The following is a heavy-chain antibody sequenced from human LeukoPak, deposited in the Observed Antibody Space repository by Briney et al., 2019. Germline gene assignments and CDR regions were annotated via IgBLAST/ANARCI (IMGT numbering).Heavy chain of an antibody. Sequence: ASVKVSCKASGYTFTSYGISWVRQAPGQGLEWMGWISAYNGNTNYAQKLQGRVTMTTDTSTSTAYMELSSLRSEDTAVYYCARAALWFGEPCHLDVWGKGTTVTISS. J-gene: IGHJ6*04. V-gene: IGHV1-18*01. CDR3: ARAALWFGEPCHLDV. CDR2: ISAYNGNT. D-gene: IGHD3-10*01. CDR1: GYTFTSYG.